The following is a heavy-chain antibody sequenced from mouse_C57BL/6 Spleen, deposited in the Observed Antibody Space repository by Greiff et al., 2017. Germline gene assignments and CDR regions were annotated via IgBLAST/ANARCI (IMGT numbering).Heavy chain of an antibody. D-gene: IGHD2-3*01. J-gene: IGHJ3*01. CDR2: IHPNSGST. CDR1: GYTFTSYW. V-gene: IGHV1-64*01. Sequence: QVQLQQPGAELVKPGASVKLSCKASGYTFTSYWMHWVKQRPGQGLAWIGMIHPNSGSTNYNEKFKSKATLTVDKSSSTAYMQLSSLTSEDSAVYYCARKDDGYLPFAYWGQGTLVTVSA. CDR3: ARKDDGYLPFAY.